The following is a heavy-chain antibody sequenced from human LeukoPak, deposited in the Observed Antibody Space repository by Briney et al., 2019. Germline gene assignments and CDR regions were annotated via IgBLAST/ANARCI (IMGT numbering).Heavy chain of an antibody. V-gene: IGHV4-59*08. Sequence: SETLSLTCTVSGGSISSYYWSWIRQPPGKGLEWIGYIYYSGMTNYNPSLKSRVTISVDTSKNQFSLKLSSVAAADTAVYYCARSSYSSGWIDYWGQGTLVTVSS. CDR3: ARSSYSSGWIDY. CDR1: GGSISSYY. D-gene: IGHD6-19*01. CDR2: IYYSGMT. J-gene: IGHJ4*02.